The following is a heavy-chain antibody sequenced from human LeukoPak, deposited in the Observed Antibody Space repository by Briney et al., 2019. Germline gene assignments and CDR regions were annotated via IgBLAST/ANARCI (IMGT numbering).Heavy chain of an antibody. V-gene: IGHV4-61*01. CDR1: GGSISSDNYY. J-gene: IGHJ4*02. Sequence: LETLSLTCTVSGGSISSDNYYWGWIRQPPGKGLEWIGYIYYSGSTNYNPSLKSRVTISVDTSKNQFSLKLSSVTAADTAVYYCARALPPDYGDYVGGRAYFDYWGQGTLVTVSS. D-gene: IGHD4-17*01. CDR3: ARALPPDYGDYVGGRAYFDY. CDR2: IYYSGST.